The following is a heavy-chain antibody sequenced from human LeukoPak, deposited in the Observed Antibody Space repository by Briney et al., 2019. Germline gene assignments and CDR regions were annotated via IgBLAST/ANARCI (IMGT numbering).Heavy chain of an antibody. Sequence: SETLSLTCAVYGGSFSGYYWSWIRQPPGKGLEWIGEINHSGSTNYNPSLKSRVTISVDTSKNQFSLKLSSVTAADTAVYYCARVASGWPRGAFDIWGQGTMVTVSS. CDR2: INHSGST. CDR3: ARVASGWPRGAFDI. V-gene: IGHV4-34*01. J-gene: IGHJ3*02. CDR1: GGSFSGYY. D-gene: IGHD6-19*01.